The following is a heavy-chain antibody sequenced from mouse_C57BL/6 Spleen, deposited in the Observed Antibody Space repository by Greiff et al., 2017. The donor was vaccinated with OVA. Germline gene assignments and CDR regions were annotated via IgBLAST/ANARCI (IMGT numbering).Heavy chain of an antibody. Sequence: VQLQQPGAELVKPGASVKLSCKASGYTFTSYWMQWVKQRPGQGLEWIGEIDPSDSYTNYNQKFKGKATLTVDTSSSTAYMQLSSLTSEDSAVYYCARWGSKDYWGKGTTLTVSS. CDR1: GYTFTSYW. D-gene: IGHD2-5*01. J-gene: IGHJ2*01. V-gene: IGHV1-50*01. CDR2: IDPSDSYT. CDR3: ARWGSKDY.